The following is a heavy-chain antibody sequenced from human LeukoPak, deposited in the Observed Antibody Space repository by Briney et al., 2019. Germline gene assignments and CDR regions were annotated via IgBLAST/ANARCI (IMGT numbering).Heavy chain of an antibody. CDR3: AKGSKEVLFTRDHCMDV. V-gene: IGHV3-30*02. CDR1: GFTFSSYG. D-gene: IGHD3-3*01. Sequence: GGSLRLSCAASGFTFSSYGMHWVRQAPGKGLEWVAFIRCDGSNKYYADSVKGRFTISRDNSKNTLYLQMNSLRAEDTAVYFCAKGSKEVLFTRDHCMDVWGKGTTVTITS. CDR2: IRCDGSNK. J-gene: IGHJ6*03.